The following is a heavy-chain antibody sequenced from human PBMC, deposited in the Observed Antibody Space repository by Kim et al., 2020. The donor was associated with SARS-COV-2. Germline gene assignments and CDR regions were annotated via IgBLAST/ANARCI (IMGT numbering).Heavy chain of an antibody. V-gene: IGHV3-15*01. D-gene: IGHD6-25*01. CDR2: IKSKTDGGTT. CDR3: TTGLYRAPRLDYYGVDV. CDR1: GFTFSNAW. J-gene: IGHJ6*02. Sequence: GGSLRLSCAASGFTFSNAWMSWVRQAPGKGLEWVGRIKSKTDGGTTDYAAPVKGRFTISRDDSKNPLYLQMNSLKTEDTAVYYCTTGLYRAPRLDYYGVDVWGQGATVTVSS.